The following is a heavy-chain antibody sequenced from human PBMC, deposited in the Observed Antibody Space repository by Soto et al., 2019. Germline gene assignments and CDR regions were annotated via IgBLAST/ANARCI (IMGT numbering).Heavy chain of an antibody. D-gene: IGHD6-6*01. Sequence: VASVKVSCKASGGTFSSYAISWVRQAPGQGLEWMGGIIPIFGTANYAQKFQGRVTITADESTSTAYMELSSLRSEDTAVYYCARGRAIAARPYYYGMDVWGQGTTVTVSS. CDR2: IIPIFGTA. V-gene: IGHV1-69*13. J-gene: IGHJ6*02. CDR3: ARGRAIAARPYYYGMDV. CDR1: GGTFSSYA.